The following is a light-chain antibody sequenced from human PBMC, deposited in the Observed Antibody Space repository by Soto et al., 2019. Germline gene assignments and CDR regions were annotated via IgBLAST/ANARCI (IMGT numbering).Light chain of an antibody. J-gene: IGKJ1*01. CDR2: GAS. CDR1: LSVTSSY. Sequence: DIVLTQSPGTLSLSPGESATLSCRASLSVTSSYLHWYQQKPGQAPRLLIKGASTRAPGIPDRFSGSGSGTDFTLTISRLEPEDFAVYYCQHYGSSPWTFGQGTRVEIK. CDR3: QHYGSSPWT. V-gene: IGKV3-20*01.